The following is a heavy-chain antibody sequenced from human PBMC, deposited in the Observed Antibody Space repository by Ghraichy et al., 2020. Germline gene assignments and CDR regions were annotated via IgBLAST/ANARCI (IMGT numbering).Heavy chain of an antibody. J-gene: IGHJ5*02. CDR2: INHSGST. D-gene: IGHD2-21*01. CDR1: GGSFSGYY. CDR3: AREPVLWWRWFDP. V-gene: IGHV4-34*01. Sequence: SETLSLTCAVYGGSFSGYYWSWIRQPPGKGLEWIGEINHSGSTNYNPSLKSRVTISVDTSKNQFSLKLSSVTAADTAVYYCAREPVLWWRWFDPWGQGTLVTVSS.